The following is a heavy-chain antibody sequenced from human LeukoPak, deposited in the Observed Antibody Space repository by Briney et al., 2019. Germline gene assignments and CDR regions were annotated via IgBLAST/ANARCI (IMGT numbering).Heavy chain of an antibody. CDR2: INSDGRST. Sequence: GGSLRLSCVASGFTFSRYWMHWVRQAPGKGLVWVSRINSDGRSTNYADSVKGRFSISRDNAENSLFLQMSNLRDDDTAIYYCARHVGISFWGQGTLVTVSS. CDR1: GFTFSRYW. J-gene: IGHJ4*02. D-gene: IGHD7-27*01. CDR3: ARHVGISF. V-gene: IGHV3-74*01.